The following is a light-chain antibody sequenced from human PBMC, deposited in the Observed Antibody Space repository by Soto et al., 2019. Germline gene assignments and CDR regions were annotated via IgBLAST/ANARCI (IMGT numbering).Light chain of an antibody. CDR1: GSDVGGYNY. Sequence: QSVLTQPPSASGSPGQSVTMSCTGTGSDVGGYNYVSWYQQHPGKAPKLIIYEVSKRPSGVPDRFSGSKSGNTASLTVSGLQAEDEADYYCGSWDSSLSAYVFGTGTKVTVL. V-gene: IGLV2-8*01. CDR2: EVS. J-gene: IGLJ1*01. CDR3: GSWDSSLSAYV.